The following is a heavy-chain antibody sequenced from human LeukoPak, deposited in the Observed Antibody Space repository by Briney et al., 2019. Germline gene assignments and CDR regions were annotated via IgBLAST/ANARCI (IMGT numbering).Heavy chain of an antibody. CDR3: ARHPHYYDSSGYLPFDY. J-gene: IGHJ4*02. V-gene: IGHV5-51*01. CDR2: IYPGDSDT. D-gene: IGHD3-22*01. CDR1: GYSFTSYW. Sequence: GESLKISCKGSGYSFTSYWIGWVRQMPGKGLEWMGIIYPGDSDTRYSPSFQGQVTISADKSISTAYLQWSSLKASDTAMYYCARHPHYYDSSGYLPFDYRGQGTLVTVSS.